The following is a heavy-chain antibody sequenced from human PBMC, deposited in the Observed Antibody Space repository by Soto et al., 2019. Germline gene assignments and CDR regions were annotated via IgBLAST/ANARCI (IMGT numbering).Heavy chain of an antibody. Sequence: GGSLRLSCAASGFTFSDYYMSWIRQAPGKGLEWVSYISSSGSTIYYADSVKGRFTISRDNAKNSLYLQMNSLRAEDTAVYYGARYSSALDAFDIWGQGTMVTVSS. CDR3: ARYSSALDAFDI. D-gene: IGHD6-6*01. CDR2: ISSSGSTI. CDR1: GFTFSDYY. J-gene: IGHJ3*02. V-gene: IGHV3-11*01.